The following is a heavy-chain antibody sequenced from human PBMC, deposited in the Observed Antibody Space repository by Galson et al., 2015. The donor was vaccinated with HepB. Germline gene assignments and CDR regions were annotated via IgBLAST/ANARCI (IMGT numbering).Heavy chain of an antibody. D-gene: IGHD1-26*01. CDR3: ARGKAGALGRYYYYTMDV. CDR2: IWYDGSNK. J-gene: IGHJ6*02. CDR1: GFTFSSYG. Sequence: SLRLSCAASGFTFSSYGMHWVRQAPGKGLEWVAVIWYDGSNKYYADSVKGRFTISRDTAKNSLYLQMNSLKAEDTAVYYCARGKAGALGRYYYYTMDVWGQGTTVTVSS. V-gene: IGHV3-33*01.